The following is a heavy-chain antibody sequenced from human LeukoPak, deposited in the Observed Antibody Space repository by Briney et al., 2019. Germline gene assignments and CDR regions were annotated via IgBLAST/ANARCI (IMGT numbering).Heavy chain of an antibody. Sequence: SETLSLTCTVSGGSISSYYWSWIRQPAGKGLEWIGRIYTSGSTNYNPSLKSRVTMSVDTSKNQFSLKLSSVTAADTAVYYCARVDTGSYCGGDCYPDAFDIWGQGTMVTVSS. V-gene: IGHV4-4*07. CDR3: ARVDTGSYCGGDCYPDAFDI. CDR2: IYTSGST. CDR1: GGSISSYY. D-gene: IGHD2-21*01. J-gene: IGHJ3*02.